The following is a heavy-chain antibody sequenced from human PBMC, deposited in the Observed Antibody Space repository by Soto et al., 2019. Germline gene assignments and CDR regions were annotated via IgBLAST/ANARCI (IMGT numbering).Heavy chain of an antibody. Sequence: QVQLVQSGAEVKKPGASVKVSCKASGYTFTDYYMHWVRQAPGQGLEWMGWINPNSGGTIYAQTFQGRVTMTRDTSVGTGYMELSSLRSDDTAVYYCARESGGSSGYYYYGMDVWGQGTTVTVSS. J-gene: IGHJ6*02. CDR1: GYTFTDYY. CDR3: ARESGGSSGYYYYGMDV. V-gene: IGHV1-2*02. D-gene: IGHD2-15*01. CDR2: INPNSGGT.